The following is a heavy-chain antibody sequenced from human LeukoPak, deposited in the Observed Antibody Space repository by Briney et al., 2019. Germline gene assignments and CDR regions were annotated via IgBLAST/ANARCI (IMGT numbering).Heavy chain of an antibody. CDR3: ARHERESSGWKYFDY. V-gene: IGHV4-59*08. Sequence: SETLSLTCTVSGGSITSYYWSWIRQPPGKGLEWIGYIYYSGSTNYNPSLKSRVTISVDTSKNQFSLKLSSVTAADTAVYYCARHERESSGWKYFDYWGQGTLVTVSS. D-gene: IGHD6-19*01. J-gene: IGHJ4*02. CDR2: IYYSGST. CDR1: GGSITSYY.